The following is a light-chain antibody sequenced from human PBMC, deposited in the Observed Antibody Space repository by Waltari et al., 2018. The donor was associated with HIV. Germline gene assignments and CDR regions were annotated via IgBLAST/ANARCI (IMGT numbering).Light chain of an antibody. Sequence: QSALTQSASVSGSPGQSITISCTGTSSDVGGYDYVYWYQQHPGKAPKLMVYEVSNRPSRLPTRFSGSKSGNTASLIISGLQAEDEADYYCTSYTRSTTLVFGTGTKVTVL. J-gene: IGLJ1*01. CDR3: TSYTRSTTLV. CDR1: SSDVGGYDY. V-gene: IGLV2-14*01. CDR2: EVS.